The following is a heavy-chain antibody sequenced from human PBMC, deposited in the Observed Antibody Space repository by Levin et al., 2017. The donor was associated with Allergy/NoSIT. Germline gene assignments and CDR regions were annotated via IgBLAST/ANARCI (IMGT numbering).Heavy chain of an antibody. CDR2: INPDGSSK. CDR1: GFTLSNYW. CDR3: VTFSWRDDTK. V-gene: IGHV3-74*01. D-gene: IGHD6-13*01. J-gene: IGHJ4*02. Sequence: SCAASGFTLSNYWMHWVRRIPGKGLVWVSRINPDGSSKSYADSVRGRFVVSRDNAKNTVYLQMNSLRDEDTAVYHCVTFSWRDDTKWGQGTLVTVSS.